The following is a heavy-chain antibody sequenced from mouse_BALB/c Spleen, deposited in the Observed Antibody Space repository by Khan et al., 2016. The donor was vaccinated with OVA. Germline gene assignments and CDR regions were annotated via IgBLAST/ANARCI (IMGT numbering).Heavy chain of an antibody. CDR1: GYSITSDYA. Sequence: VQLKESGLGLVKPSQSLSLTCTVTGYSITSDYAWNWIRQFPGNKLEWMGYISYSGSTNYNPALKSRISITRDTSKNQFFLQLNSVTTEDTATYYCARDGSRYNYAMDYWGQGTSVTVSS. CDR3: ARDGSRYNYAMDY. D-gene: IGHD2-3*01. J-gene: IGHJ4*01. CDR2: ISYSGST. V-gene: IGHV3-2*02.